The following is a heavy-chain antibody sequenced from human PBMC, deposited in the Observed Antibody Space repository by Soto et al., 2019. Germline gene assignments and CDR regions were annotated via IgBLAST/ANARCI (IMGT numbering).Heavy chain of an antibody. J-gene: IGHJ4*02. D-gene: IGHD6-13*01. CDR1: GFAFSDHY. CDR2: ISTSGDSI. V-gene: IGHV3-11*01. Sequence: PGESLKISCAASGFAFSDHYMTWIRQAPGKGLEWISYISTSGDSIHYADSVKGRFTISRDNAKNSLYLQMNSLRAEDTAVYYCARGSSSWYDPGCYFDYWGQGTLVTVSS. CDR3: ARGSSSWYDPGCYFDY.